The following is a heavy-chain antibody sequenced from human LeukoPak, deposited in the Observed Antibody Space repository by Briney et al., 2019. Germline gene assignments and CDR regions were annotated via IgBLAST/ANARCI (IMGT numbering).Heavy chain of an antibody. J-gene: IGHJ4*02. CDR2: MNSDGSNT. V-gene: IGHV3-74*01. D-gene: IGHD2-15*01. Sequence: GGSLRLSCAASGFTFSRYWMHWVRQAPGEGLVWVSRMNSDGSNTNYADSVKGRFTISRDNAKNTLYLQMNSLRANDTAVYYCARDICSGIGCYPRAPFDYWGQGTLVTVSS. CDR3: ARDICSGIGCYPRAPFDY. CDR1: GFTFSRYW.